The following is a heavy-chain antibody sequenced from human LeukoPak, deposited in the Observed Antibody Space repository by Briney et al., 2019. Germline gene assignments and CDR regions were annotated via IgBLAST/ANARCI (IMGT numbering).Heavy chain of an antibody. CDR2: IYYSGST. CDR1: GGSISSSSYY. Sequence: KASETLSLTCTVSGGSISSSSYYWGWIRQPPGKGLEWIGSIYYSGSTYYNPSLKSRVTISVDTSKNQFSLKLSSVTAADTAVYYCARHDPRLQYYYGFDYWGQGTLVTVSS. J-gene: IGHJ4*02. CDR3: ARHDPRLQYYYGFDY. D-gene: IGHD3-10*01. V-gene: IGHV4-39*01.